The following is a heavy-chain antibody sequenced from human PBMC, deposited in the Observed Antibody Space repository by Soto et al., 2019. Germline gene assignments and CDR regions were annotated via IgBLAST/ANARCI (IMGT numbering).Heavy chain of an antibody. CDR1: GFTFSSYA. Sequence: GGSLRLSCAASGFTFSSYAMSWVRQAPGKGLEWVSAISGSGGSTYYADSVKGRFTISRDNSKNTLYLQMNSLRAEDTAVYYCAKGRDFDWLYPIDYWGQGTLVTVSS. J-gene: IGHJ4*02. D-gene: IGHD3-9*01. V-gene: IGHV3-23*01. CDR3: AKGRDFDWLYPIDY. CDR2: ISGSGGST.